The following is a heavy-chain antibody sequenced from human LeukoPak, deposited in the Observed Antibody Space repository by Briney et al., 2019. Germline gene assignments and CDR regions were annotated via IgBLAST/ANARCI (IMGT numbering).Heavy chain of an antibody. D-gene: IGHD3-10*01. J-gene: IGHJ6*04. CDR2: ISGSGGST. CDR1: GFTFSSYA. Sequence: GGSLRLSCVASGFTFSSYAMTWVRQAPEKGLEWVSAISGSGGSTYYADSVKGRFTISRDNSKNTLYLQMNSLRAEDTAVYYCAKDRGGVIIPHYYYYGMDVWGKGTTVTVSS. CDR3: AKDRGGVIIPHYYYYGMDV. V-gene: IGHV3-23*01.